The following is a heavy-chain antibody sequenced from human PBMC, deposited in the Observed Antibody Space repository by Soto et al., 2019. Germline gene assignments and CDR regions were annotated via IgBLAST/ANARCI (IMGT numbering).Heavy chain of an antibody. CDR1: VGSISGHY. D-gene: IGHD1-26*01. V-gene: IGHV4-59*11. CDR3: ARDGREASGMDV. CDR2: IYYRGST. Sequence: TLSLTCTVSVGSISGHYWSWVRQAPGKGLEWIGHIYYRGSTNYNPSLRSRSTISVDTSNNQFSLKVNSVTTADTAVYYCARDGREASGMDVWGQGTKVTVSS. J-gene: IGHJ6*02.